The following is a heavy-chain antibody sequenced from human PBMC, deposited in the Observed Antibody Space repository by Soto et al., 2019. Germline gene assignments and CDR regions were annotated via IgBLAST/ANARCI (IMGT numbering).Heavy chain of an antibody. CDR1: GFSLTTSGVG. CDR2: IYWDDDK. V-gene: IGHV2-5*02. Sequence: QITLNESGPTQVKPRQTLTLTCTFSGFSLTTSGVGVGWIRQSPRKAPEWLALIYWDDDKRYSPSLKSRLTLTKDISKNQVVLTMADLDPADTATYCCWHRGRRTVFGLVTTTAIYFDFWRQGTPVAVSS. D-gene: IGHD3-3*01. J-gene: IGHJ4*02. CDR3: WHRGRRTVFGLVTTTAIYFDF.